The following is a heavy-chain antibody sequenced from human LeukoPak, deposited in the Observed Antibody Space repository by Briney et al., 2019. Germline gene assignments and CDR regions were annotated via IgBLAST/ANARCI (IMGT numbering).Heavy chain of an antibody. D-gene: IGHD4-17*01. V-gene: IGHV1-8*01. CDR2: MNPNSGDT. J-gene: IGHJ4*02. CDR3: AKELLDGDYLIWDRGDFDY. CDR1: GYIFSSND. Sequence: ASVKVSCKASGYIFSSNDINWVRQAAGQGLEWMGWMNPNSGDTGYTQKFQGRVAMTRSTSITTAYMELSSLRSEDTAVYYCAKELLDGDYLIWDRGDFDYWGQGTLVTVSS.